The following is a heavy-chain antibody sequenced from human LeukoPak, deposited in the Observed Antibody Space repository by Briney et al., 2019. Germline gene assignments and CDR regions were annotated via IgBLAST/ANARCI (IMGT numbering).Heavy chain of an antibody. J-gene: IGHJ4*02. CDR3: AKESPPHRIQQLPGFDY. CDR1: GFTFSSYE. D-gene: IGHD6-13*01. CDR2: ISSSGSTI. Sequence: GGSLRLSCAASGFTFSSYEMNWVRQAPGKGLEWVSYISSSGSTIYYADSVKGRFTISRDNAKNSLYLQMNSLRAEDTALYYCAKESPPHRIQQLPGFDYWGQGTLVTVSS. V-gene: IGHV3-48*03.